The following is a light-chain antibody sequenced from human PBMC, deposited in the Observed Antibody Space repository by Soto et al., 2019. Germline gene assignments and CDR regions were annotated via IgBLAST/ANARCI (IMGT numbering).Light chain of an antibody. CDR1: QSVSSSY. J-gene: IGKJ2*01. CDR3: QHYGSSPPKYT. Sequence: EIVLTQSPGTLSLSPGERATLSCRASQSVSSSYLAWYQQKPGQAPRLLMYDASGWATDIPDRFSGSGSGTDFTLTISRMEPEDFAVDSCQHYGSSPPKYTFGQGTKLEIK. V-gene: IGKV3-20*01. CDR2: DAS.